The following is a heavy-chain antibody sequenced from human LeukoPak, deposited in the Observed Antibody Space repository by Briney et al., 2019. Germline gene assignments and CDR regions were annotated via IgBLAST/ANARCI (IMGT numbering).Heavy chain of an antibody. V-gene: IGHV3-21*01. J-gene: IGHJ5*02. D-gene: IGHD6-13*01. CDR1: GFTFSSYG. CDR2: ISSSSSYI. Sequence: GGSLRLSCAASGFTFSSYGMNWVRQAPGKGLEWASSISSSSSYIYYADSVKGRFTISRDNAKNSLYLQMNSLRAEDTAVYYCAREVAAAGFNWFDPWGQGTLVTVSS. CDR3: AREVAAAGFNWFDP.